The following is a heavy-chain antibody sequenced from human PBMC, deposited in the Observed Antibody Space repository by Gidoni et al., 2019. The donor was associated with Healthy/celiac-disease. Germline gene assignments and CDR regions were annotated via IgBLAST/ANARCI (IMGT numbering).Heavy chain of an antibody. Sequence: QVQLQESGPGLVKPSQTLSLTCTVSGVSISSGGYYWSWIRQHPGKGLEWIGYIYYSGSTYYNPSLKSRVTISVDTSKNQFSLKLSSVTAADTAVYYCARGYSTYGIFGFDIWGQGTMVTVSS. CDR1: GVSISSGGYY. J-gene: IGHJ3*02. V-gene: IGHV4-31*03. CDR2: IYYSGST. D-gene: IGHD3-9*01. CDR3: ARGYSTYGIFGFDI.